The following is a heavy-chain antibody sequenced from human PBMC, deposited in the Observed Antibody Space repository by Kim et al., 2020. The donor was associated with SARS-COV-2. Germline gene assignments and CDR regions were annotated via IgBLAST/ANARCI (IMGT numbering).Heavy chain of an antibody. V-gene: IGHV4-39*01. Sequence: SETLSLTCTVSGGSISSSNYYWGWIRQPPGKGLEWIGSIFYSGSTYYNPSLKSRVTISVDTSKNQFSLKLSSVTAADTAVYYCAIVPAPGWFDPWGQGTLVTVSS. D-gene: IGHD2-2*01. J-gene: IGHJ5*02. CDR1: GGSISSSNYY. CDR2: IFYSGST. CDR3: AIVPAPGWFDP.